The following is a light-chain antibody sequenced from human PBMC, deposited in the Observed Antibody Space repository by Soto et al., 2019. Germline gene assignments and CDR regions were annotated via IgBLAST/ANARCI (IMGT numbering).Light chain of an antibody. J-gene: IGLJ3*02. CDR1: SSDVGGYKY. Sequence: QLVLTQPASVSGSPGQSITISCTGTSSDVGGYKYVSWYQHHPGKAPKLLIYDVTNRPSGVSNRFSGSKSGNTASLTISGLQAEDEADYYCSSYTSNTTWVFGGGTKLTVL. CDR3: SSYTSNTTWV. CDR2: DVT. V-gene: IGLV2-14*03.